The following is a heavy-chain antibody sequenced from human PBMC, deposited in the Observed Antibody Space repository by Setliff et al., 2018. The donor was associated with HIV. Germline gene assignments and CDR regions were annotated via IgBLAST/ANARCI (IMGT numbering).Heavy chain of an antibody. J-gene: IGHJ4*02. CDR2: ISSSGSTR. CDR3: ASGSGCYDY. CDR1: GFTFSSYG. Sequence: GGSLRLSCAASGFTFSSYGMHWVRQAPGKGLEWVSYISSSGSTRYYAVSVKGRFTISRDNAKNSLYLQMNSLRAEDTAVYYCASGSGCYDYWGQGKMVTVSS. D-gene: IGHD1-26*01. V-gene: IGHV3-48*04.